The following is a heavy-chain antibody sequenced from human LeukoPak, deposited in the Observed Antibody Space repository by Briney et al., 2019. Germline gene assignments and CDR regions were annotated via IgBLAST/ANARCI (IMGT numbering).Heavy chain of an antibody. D-gene: IGHD3-9*01. J-gene: IGHJ4*02. CDR2: IYNSGST. Sequence: PSETLSLTCTVSGGSISSGDYYWNWIRQPPGKGLEWIGYIYNSGSTYHNSSLKSRVSISADTSKNQFSLKVSSVTAADTAVYYCASLTRNYDILTGYGPYYFDYWGQGTLVTVSS. CDR3: ASLTRNYDILTGYGPYYFDY. V-gene: IGHV4-30-4*08. CDR1: GGSISSGDYY.